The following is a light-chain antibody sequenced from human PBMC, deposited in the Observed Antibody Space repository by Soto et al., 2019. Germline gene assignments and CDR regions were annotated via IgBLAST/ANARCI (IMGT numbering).Light chain of an antibody. J-gene: IGKJ5*01. CDR2: GAS. Sequence: ETVLTQAPGTLSLSPGERATLSCRASQRVTSNYLAWYQQKPGQAPRLLIFGASIRDTGIPDRFSGSGSGTDFTLTISRLQSEDFAVYYCQQYNNWPTFGQGTRLEIK. CDR1: QRVTSN. V-gene: IGKV3D-15*01. CDR3: QQYNNWPT.